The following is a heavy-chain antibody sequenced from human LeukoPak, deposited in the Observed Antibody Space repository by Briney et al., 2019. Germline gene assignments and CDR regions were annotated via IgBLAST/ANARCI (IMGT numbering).Heavy chain of an antibody. V-gene: IGHV3-30*01. CDR1: GFTFSSYA. Sequence: GGPLRLSCAASGFTFSSYAMHWVRQAPGKGLEWVAVISYDGSNKYYADSVKGRFTISRDNSKNTLYLQMNSLRAEDTAVYYCARDAGYCSGGSCYWFDPWGQGTLVTVSS. J-gene: IGHJ5*02. D-gene: IGHD2-15*01. CDR2: ISYDGSNK. CDR3: ARDAGYCSGGSCYWFDP.